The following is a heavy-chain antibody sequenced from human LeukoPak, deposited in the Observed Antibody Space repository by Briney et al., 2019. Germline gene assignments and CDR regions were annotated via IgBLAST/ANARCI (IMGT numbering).Heavy chain of an antibody. D-gene: IGHD3-9*01. CDR1: GDSTSSYF. CDR3: AGVAYDILTGYLYYFDY. V-gene: IGHV4-4*07. CDR2: IYASGSA. Sequence: NPSETLSLTCTVSGDSTSSYFWSWIRQPAGKGLEWIGRIYASGSANYNPSLKSRVTMSVDTSKNQFSLKLSSVTAADTAVYYCAGVAYDILTGYLYYFDYWGQGTLVTVSS. J-gene: IGHJ4*02.